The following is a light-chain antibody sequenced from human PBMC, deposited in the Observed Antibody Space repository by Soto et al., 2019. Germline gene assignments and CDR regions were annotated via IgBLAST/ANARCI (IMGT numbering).Light chain of an antibody. V-gene: IGKV3-15*01. J-gene: IGKJ1*01. CDR3: QHYNSYSEA. CDR1: QSVSSN. Sequence: VMSQSASTLSVSPGERATLSCRASQSVSSNLAWYQQKPGQAPRLLIYGASTRATGIPARFSGSGSGTEFTLTISSLQPDDFATYYCQHYNSYSEAFGQGTKVDI. CDR2: GAS.